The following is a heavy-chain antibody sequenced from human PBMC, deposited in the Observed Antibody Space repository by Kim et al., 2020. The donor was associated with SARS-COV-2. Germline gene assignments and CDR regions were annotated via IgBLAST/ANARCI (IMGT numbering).Heavy chain of an antibody. CDR2: IWHDGSNN. D-gene: IGHD2-2*01. Sequence: GGSLRLSCAASEFTFRSYGMHWVRQAPGKGLEWVAIIWHDGSNNYYADSVKGRFTISRDNSKNMMYLQMNSLRAEDTAVYFCARDTSVRSMDIWGQGTTVTVSS. CDR3: ARDTSVRSMDI. CDR1: EFTFRSYG. J-gene: IGHJ6*02. V-gene: IGHV3-33*01.